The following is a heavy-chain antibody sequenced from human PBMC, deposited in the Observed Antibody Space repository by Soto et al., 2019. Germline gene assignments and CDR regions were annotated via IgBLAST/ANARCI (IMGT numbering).Heavy chain of an antibody. J-gene: IGHJ5*02. CDR1: GFTFSSYA. D-gene: IGHD1-26*01. V-gene: IGHV3-30-3*01. CDR2: ISYDGSNK. CDR3: ARARYSGSSFDP. Sequence: GGSLRLSCAASGFTFSSYAMHWVRQAPGKGLEWVAVISYDGSNKYYADSVKGRFTISRDNSKNTLYLQMNSLRAEDTAVYYCARARYSGSSFDPCGQGTLVTVS.